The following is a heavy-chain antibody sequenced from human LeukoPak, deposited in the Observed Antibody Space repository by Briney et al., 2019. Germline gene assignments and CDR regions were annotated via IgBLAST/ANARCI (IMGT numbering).Heavy chain of an antibody. CDR2: IKSGGTT. V-gene: IGHV3-53*01. D-gene: IGHD6-19*01. CDR3: GRVLSDSSGWYHFDH. CDR1: GFTVNSNY. Sequence: PGGSLRLSYAVSGFTVNSNYMSWVRQVPGKGLECVSFIKSGGTTYSADSVKGRFIISRDNSKNILYLQMNSLRAEDTAVYYCGRVLSDSSGWYHFDHWGQGTRVTVSS. J-gene: IGHJ4*02.